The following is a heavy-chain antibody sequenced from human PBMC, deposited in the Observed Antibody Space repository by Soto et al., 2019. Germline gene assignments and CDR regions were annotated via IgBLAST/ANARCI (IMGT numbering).Heavy chain of an antibody. CDR3: AKGYSYGVLEPLGY. CDR1: GFTFDDYA. D-gene: IGHD5-18*01. J-gene: IGHJ4*02. Sequence: GGSLRPSCAASGFTFDDYAMHWVRQAPGKGLEWVSGISWNSGIIDYADSVKGRFTISRDNAKNSLYLQMNSLRAEDTALYYCAKGYSYGVLEPLGYWGQGT. CDR2: ISWNSGII. V-gene: IGHV3-9*01.